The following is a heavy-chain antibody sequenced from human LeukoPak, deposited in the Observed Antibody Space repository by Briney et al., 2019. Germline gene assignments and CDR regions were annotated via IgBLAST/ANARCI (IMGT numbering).Heavy chain of an antibody. D-gene: IGHD4-11*01. CDR2: IYYSGST. J-gene: IGHJ5*02. CDR3: ASDGYSNYVGLFDP. V-gene: IGHV4-59*01. Sequence: SETLSFTCTVSGGSISSYYWSWIRQPPGRGLEWIGYIYYSGSTNYNPSLKSRVTISVDTSKNQFSLKLSSVTAADTAVYYCASDGYSNYVGLFDPWGQGTLVTVSS. CDR1: GGSISSYY.